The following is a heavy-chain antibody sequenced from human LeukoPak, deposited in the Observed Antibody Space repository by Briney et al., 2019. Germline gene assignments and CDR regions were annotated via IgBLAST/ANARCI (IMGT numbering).Heavy chain of an antibody. V-gene: IGHV1-46*01. J-gene: IGHJ4*02. Sequence: ASVKVSCKASGYTFTSYYMHWVRQAPGQGLEWMGIINPSGGSTSYAQKFQGRVTMTRDTSTSTVYMELSSLRSEDTAVYYCARDSPLYSSGWYSPGDYWGQGTLVTVSS. CDR1: GYTFTSYY. CDR2: INPSGGST. D-gene: IGHD6-19*01. CDR3: ARDSPLYSSGWYSPGDY.